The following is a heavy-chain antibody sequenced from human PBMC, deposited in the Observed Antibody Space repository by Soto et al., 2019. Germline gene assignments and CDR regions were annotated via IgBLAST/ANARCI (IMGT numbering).Heavy chain of an antibody. Sequence: EVQLVESGGGLVQPGGSLRLSCAASGFTFSSYDMHWVRQATGKGLEWVSAISTAGDTYYPGSVKGRFTISRENAKNSLYLQMNSLRAGDTAVYYCARVLRRNYGDYGWYFDLWGRGTLVTVSS. J-gene: IGHJ2*01. V-gene: IGHV3-13*01. CDR2: ISTAGDT. CDR3: ARVLRRNYGDYGWYFDL. D-gene: IGHD4-17*01. CDR1: GFTFSSYD.